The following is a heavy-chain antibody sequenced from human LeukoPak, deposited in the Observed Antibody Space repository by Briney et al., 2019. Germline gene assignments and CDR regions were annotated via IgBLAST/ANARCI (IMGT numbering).Heavy chain of an antibody. CDR3: ARDREGYYDILTGYYGVGAFDI. Sequence: GASVKVSCKASGYTFTDYYMHGVRQAPGQGLEWMGWINPSGGSTSYAQRFQGRVTMTRDTSTSTVYMELSSLRSEDTAVYYCARDREGYYDILTGYYGVGAFDIWGQGTMVTVSS. V-gene: IGHV1-46*01. J-gene: IGHJ3*02. CDR2: INPSGGST. CDR1: GYTFTDYY. D-gene: IGHD3-9*01.